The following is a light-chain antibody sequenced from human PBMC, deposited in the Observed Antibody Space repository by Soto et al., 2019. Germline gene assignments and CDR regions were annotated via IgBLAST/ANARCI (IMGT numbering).Light chain of an antibody. CDR1: PSVSGSN. Sequence: EVVMTPSPGTLSLSPCERATLSCRSSPSVSGSNLSWYQQKPGQAPRLVIYGASSRATGIPDRFSGSGSGTDFTLTISRLEPEDFAVYYCQQYGSYPLTFGGGTKVDIK. V-gene: IGKV3-20*01. CDR3: QQYGSYPLT. J-gene: IGKJ4*01. CDR2: GAS.